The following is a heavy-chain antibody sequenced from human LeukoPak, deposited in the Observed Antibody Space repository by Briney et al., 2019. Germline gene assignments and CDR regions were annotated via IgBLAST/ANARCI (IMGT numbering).Heavy chain of an antibody. J-gene: IGHJ6*02. CDR2: ISGSGGST. CDR1: GFTFSSYD. D-gene: IGHD3-10*01. V-gene: IGHV3-23*01. Sequence: GGSLRLSCAASGFTFSSYDMNWVRQAPGKGLEWVSGISGSGGSTYYADSVKGRFTISRDNSQNMMYLQMNSLRAEDTAVYYCASRRITMVRGVETYGMDVWGQGTTVTVSS. CDR3: ASRRITMVRGVETYGMDV.